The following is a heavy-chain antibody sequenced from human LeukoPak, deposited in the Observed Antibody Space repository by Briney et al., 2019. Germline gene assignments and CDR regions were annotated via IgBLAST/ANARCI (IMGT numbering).Heavy chain of an antibody. J-gene: IGHJ4*02. CDR3: ARRNTIMVAGLDY. D-gene: IGHD5-24*01. Sequence: GASVKVSSKASGYTFTSYDINSVRQATGQGLEWVGWMNPNSGNTGYAQKFQGRVTMTRNTSIGTAFMELSSLRSEDTAVYYCARRNTIMVAGLDYWGQGTLVTVSS. CDR1: GYTFTSYD. V-gene: IGHV1-8*01. CDR2: MNPNSGNT.